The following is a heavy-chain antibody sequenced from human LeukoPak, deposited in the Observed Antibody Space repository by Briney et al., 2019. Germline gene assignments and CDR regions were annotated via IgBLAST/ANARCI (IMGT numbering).Heavy chain of an antibody. V-gene: IGHV3-23*01. Sequence: GGSLRLSCAASGFTFSSYAMTWVHQAPGKGLEWVSAITNSGDYTDYADSVKGRFTISRDNSKSTLYLQMSSLRAEDTAVYYCAKRSGSNYGYNDYWGQGTLVTVSS. CDR1: GFTFSSYA. CDR2: ITNSGDYT. CDR3: AKRSGSNYGYNDY. J-gene: IGHJ4*02. D-gene: IGHD5-18*01.